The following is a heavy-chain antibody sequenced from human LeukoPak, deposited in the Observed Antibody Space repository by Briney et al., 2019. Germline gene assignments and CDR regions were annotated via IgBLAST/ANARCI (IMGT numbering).Heavy chain of an antibody. J-gene: IGHJ4*02. CDR1: GFTFSSYE. CDR2: ISSSGSTI. V-gene: IGHV3-48*03. CDR3: ARAPAVAGSDY. D-gene: IGHD6-19*01. Sequence: GGSLRLSCAASGFTFSSYEMNWVRQAPGKGLEWVSYISSSGSTIYYADSVKGRFTISRDNAKNSLYLQMNSLRAEDTAVYYCARAPAVAGSDYWGQGTLVTVSS.